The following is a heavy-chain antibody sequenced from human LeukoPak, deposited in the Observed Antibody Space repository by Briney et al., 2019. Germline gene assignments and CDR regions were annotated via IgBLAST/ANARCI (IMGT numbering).Heavy chain of an antibody. J-gene: IGHJ4*02. Sequence: GGSLRLSCAASGFTFSSYGMSWVRQAPGKGLEWVSAISGGGGSTYYADSVKGRFTISRDNSKNTLYLQMNSLRAEDTAVYYCAKGWVKYYFDYWGQGTLVTVSS. CDR3: AKGWVKYYFDY. D-gene: IGHD4-23*01. CDR1: GFTFSSYG. CDR2: ISGGGGST. V-gene: IGHV3-23*01.